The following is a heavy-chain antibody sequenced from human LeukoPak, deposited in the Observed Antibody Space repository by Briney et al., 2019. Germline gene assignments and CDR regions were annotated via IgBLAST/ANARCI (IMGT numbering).Heavy chain of an antibody. CDR1: GGSISSGDYY. J-gene: IGHJ3*02. CDR2: INHSGST. V-gene: IGHV4-39*07. Sequence: SETLSLTCTVSGGSISSGDYYWSWIRQPPGKGLEWIGEINHSGSTNYNPSLKSRVTISVDTSKNQFSLKLSSVTAADTAVYYCARGGPSYYVWGSYRYGDAFDIWGQGTMVTVSS. CDR3: ARGGPSYYVWGSYRYGDAFDI. D-gene: IGHD3-16*02.